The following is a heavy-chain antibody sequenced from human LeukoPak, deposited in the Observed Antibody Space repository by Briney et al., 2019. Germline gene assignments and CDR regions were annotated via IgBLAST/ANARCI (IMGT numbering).Heavy chain of an antibody. Sequence: SETLSLTCAVYGDSFSGYYWSWIPQPPGKVLEWIGEINHSRSTNYNQSLKSRATISVDTSKNQFSLKLSSVTAADTAVYYCARVKSSWYMYFDSWGQGTLVSVSS. V-gene: IGHV4-34*01. CDR1: GDSFSGYY. D-gene: IGHD6-13*01. CDR3: ARVKSSWYMYFDS. J-gene: IGHJ4*02. CDR2: INHSRST.